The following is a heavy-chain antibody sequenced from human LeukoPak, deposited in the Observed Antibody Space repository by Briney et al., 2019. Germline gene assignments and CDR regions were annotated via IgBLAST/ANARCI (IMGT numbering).Heavy chain of an antibody. Sequence: GGSLRLSCAASGFTVSTNYVNWVRQPPGKGVEWVSVIYSNAGNTNYADSVKGRFTVSRDNSKNTVYLQMDSLRGEDTAVYYCQRATRRGGSFDYWGQGTLVTVSS. V-gene: IGHV3-66*01. J-gene: IGHJ4*02. CDR3: QRATRRGGSFDY. CDR1: GFTVSTNY. D-gene: IGHD1-1*01. CDR2: IYSNAGNT.